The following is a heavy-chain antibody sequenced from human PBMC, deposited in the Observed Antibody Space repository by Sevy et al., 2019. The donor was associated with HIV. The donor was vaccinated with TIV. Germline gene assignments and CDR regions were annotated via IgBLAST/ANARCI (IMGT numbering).Heavy chain of an antibody. CDR2: ISYDGSNK. CDR3: AKERWELLGYYYYGMDV. J-gene: IGHJ6*02. CDR1: GFTFSSYA. D-gene: IGHD1-26*01. Sequence: GGSLRLSCAASGFTFSSYAMHWVRQAPGKGLEWVAVISYDGSNKYYADSVKGRFTISRDNSKNTLYLQMNSLRAEDTAVYYCAKERWELLGYYYYGMDVWGQGTTVTVSS. V-gene: IGHV3-30-3*01.